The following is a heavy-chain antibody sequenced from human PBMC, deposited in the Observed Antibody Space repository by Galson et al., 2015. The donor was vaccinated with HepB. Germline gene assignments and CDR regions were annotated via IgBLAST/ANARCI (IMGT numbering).Heavy chain of an antibody. CDR2: ISYDGSNK. CDR3: ARLPHFSYYYYGMDV. J-gene: IGHJ6*02. Sequence: SLRLSCAASGFTFSSYGMHWVRQAPGKGLEWVAVISYDGSNKYYADSVKGRFTISRDNSKNTLYLQMNSLRAEDTAVYYCARLPHFSYYYYGMDVWGQGTTVTVSS. CDR1: GFTFSSYG. V-gene: IGHV3-30*03. D-gene: IGHD2/OR15-2a*01.